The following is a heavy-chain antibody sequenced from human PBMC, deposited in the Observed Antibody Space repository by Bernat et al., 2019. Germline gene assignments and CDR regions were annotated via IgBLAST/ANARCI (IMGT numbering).Heavy chain of an antibody. V-gene: IGHV2-5*02. Sequence: QITLKESGPTLVKPTQTLTLTCTFSGFSLSTSGVGVGWIRQPPGMALEWLALIYWDDDKRDSPSQKSRPTITKDTSKNKVILTMTNMDPVDTATYYCAHSSCSGGSCYSGPFDYWGQGTLVTVSS. D-gene: IGHD2-15*01. CDR2: IYWDDDK. J-gene: IGHJ4*02. CDR1: GFSLSTSGVG. CDR3: AHSSCSGGSCYSGPFDY.